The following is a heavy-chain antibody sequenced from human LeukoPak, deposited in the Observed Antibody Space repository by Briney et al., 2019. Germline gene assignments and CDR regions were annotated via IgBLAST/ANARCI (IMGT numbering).Heavy chain of an antibody. CDR1: GFTFSSYW. D-gene: IGHD4-17*01. V-gene: IGHV3-7*01. CDR3: ARENYGDYFDY. Sequence: PGGSLRLSCAASGFTFSSYWMSWVRQAPGKGLEWVANIKQDGSEKYYVDSVKGRFAISRDNAKNSLYLQMNSLRAEDTAVYYCARENYGDYFDYWGQGTLVTVSS. CDR2: IKQDGSEK. J-gene: IGHJ4*02.